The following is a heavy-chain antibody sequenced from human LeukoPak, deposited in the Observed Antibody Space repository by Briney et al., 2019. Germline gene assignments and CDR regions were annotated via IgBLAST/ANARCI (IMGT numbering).Heavy chain of an antibody. D-gene: IGHD6-13*01. CDR1: GYTFTGYY. CDR3: ARDYSSSSYYFDY. Sequence: GASVKVSCKASGYTFTGYYMHWVRQASGQGLEWMGRINPNSGGTNYAQKFQGRVTMTRDTSISTAYMELSRLRSDDTAVYYCARDYSSSSYYFDYWGQGTLVTVSS. V-gene: IGHV1-2*06. J-gene: IGHJ4*02. CDR2: INPNSGGT.